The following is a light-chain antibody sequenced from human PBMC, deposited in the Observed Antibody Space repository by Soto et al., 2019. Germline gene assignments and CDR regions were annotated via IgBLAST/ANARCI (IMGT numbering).Light chain of an antibody. J-gene: IGKJ5*01. CDR1: QSISGY. CDR2: DAS. Sequence: DIQITKNPSSLSSSVVDIFTITFRTSQSISGYLNWYQQKLGKAPKLLIYDASNLETGVPSRFSGSGSGTDFTFTISSLQPEDIATYYCQQYSHLITFGHGTRLEIK. CDR3: QQYSHLIT. V-gene: IGKV1-33*01.